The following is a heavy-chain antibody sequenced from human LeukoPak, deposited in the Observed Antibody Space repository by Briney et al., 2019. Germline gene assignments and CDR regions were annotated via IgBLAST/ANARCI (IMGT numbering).Heavy chain of an antibody. D-gene: IGHD3-10*01. Sequence: GGSLRLSCAASGFTFSNYAMTWVRQAPGKGLEWVSSISSSSSYIYYADSVKGRFTISRDNAKNSLYLQMNSLRADDTALYYCAKDDSALWFGELSHYFNWWGQGTLVTVSS. CDR1: GFTFSNYA. CDR2: ISSSSSYI. J-gene: IGHJ4*02. V-gene: IGHV3-21*04. CDR3: AKDDSALWFGELSHYFNW.